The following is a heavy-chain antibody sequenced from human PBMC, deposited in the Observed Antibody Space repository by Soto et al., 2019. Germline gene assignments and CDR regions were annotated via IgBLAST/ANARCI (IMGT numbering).Heavy chain of an antibody. CDR1: GFTFSSYA. CDR2: ISYDGSNK. V-gene: IGHV3-30-3*01. CDR3: ARDGQEQQLVLGYYGMDV. D-gene: IGHD6-13*01. Sequence: SLRLSCAASGFTFSSYAIHWVRQAPGKGLEWVAVISYDGSNKYYADSVKGRFTISRDNSKNTLYLQMNSLRAEDTAVYYCARDGQEQQLVLGYYGMDVWGQGTTVTVSS. J-gene: IGHJ6*02.